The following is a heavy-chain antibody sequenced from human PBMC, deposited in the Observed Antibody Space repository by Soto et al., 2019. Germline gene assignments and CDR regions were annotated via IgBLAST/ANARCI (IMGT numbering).Heavy chain of an antibody. D-gene: IGHD3-16*02. J-gene: IGHJ4*02. Sequence: GGSLRLSCAASGFTFSSYGMHWVRQAPGKGLEWVAVISYDGSNKYYADSVKGRFTISRDNSKNTLYLQMNSLRAEDTAVYYCAKDRRGIDYIWGSYRFDWGQGTLVTVSS. CDR2: ISYDGSNK. V-gene: IGHV3-30*18. CDR3: AKDRRGIDYIWGSYRFD. CDR1: GFTFSSYG.